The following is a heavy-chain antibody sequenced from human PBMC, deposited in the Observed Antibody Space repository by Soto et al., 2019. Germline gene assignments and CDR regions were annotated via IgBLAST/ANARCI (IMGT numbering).Heavy chain of an antibody. V-gene: IGHV3-33*08. D-gene: IGHD1-7*01. CDR2: IWYDGSNK. Sequence: PRLSCAASGFTFSSYAMSWVRQAPGKGLEWVAVIWYDGSNKYYADSVKGRFTISRDNSKNTLCLQMNSLRAEDTAVYYCARVGEPGTTPPRAYYYYGMDVWGQGTTVTVS. J-gene: IGHJ6*02. CDR3: ARVGEPGTTPPRAYYYYGMDV. CDR1: GFTFSSYA.